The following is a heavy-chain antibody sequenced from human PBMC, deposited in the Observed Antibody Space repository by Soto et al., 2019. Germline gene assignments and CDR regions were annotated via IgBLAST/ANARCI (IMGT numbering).Heavy chain of an antibody. D-gene: IGHD3-22*01. J-gene: IGHJ5*02. CDR3: AHRRIVVSQEWFDP. Sequence: GLDLEWLALIYWDDDKRYSPSLKSRLTITKDTSKNQVVLTMTNMDPVDTATYYCAHRRIVVSQEWFDPWGQGTLVTVSS. CDR2: IYWDDDK. V-gene: IGHV2-5*02.